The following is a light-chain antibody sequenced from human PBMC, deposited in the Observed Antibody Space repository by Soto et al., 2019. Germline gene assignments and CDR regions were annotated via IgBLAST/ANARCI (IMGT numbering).Light chain of an antibody. CDR1: SSDVGGYNY. CDR2: DVS. Sequence: QSALTQPRSVSGSPGQSVTISCTGTSSDVGGYNYVSWYQQHPGKAPKVMIYDVSERPSGVPDRFSGSKSGNTASLTIPGLQAEDEADYDCCSYAGSPMYVFGTGTKLTVL. J-gene: IGLJ1*01. V-gene: IGLV2-11*01. CDR3: CSYAGSPMYV.